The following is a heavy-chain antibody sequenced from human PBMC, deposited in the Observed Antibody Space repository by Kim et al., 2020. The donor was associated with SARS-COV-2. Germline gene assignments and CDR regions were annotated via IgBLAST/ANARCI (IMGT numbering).Heavy chain of an antibody. V-gene: IGHV4-61*02. Sequence: SETLSLTCTVSGDSISGGRYYWTWIRQPAGKGLEYIGRVYPSGSTNYNPSLKSRVTISVDTSANQFSLQLSSVTAADTAVYYCAREVVAAAGTTSPLDYWGQETLVTVSS. J-gene: IGHJ4*02. CDR1: GDSISGGRYY. CDR2: VYPSGST. CDR3: AREVVAAAGTTSPLDY. D-gene: IGHD6-13*01.